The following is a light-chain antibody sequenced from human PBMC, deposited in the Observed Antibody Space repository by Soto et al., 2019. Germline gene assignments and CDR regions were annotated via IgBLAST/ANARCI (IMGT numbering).Light chain of an antibody. CDR2: ATF. CDR1: QGISNY. Sequence: DIQMTQSPSSLSASVGDRFTITCRASQGISNYLAWYQQKPGKVPKLLIYATFTLQAGVPSRFSGSGSETDFTLTISSLQPEDVATYYCQAYDSALTWTFGQGTKVEIQ. J-gene: IGKJ1*01. V-gene: IGKV1-27*01. CDR3: QAYDSALTWT.